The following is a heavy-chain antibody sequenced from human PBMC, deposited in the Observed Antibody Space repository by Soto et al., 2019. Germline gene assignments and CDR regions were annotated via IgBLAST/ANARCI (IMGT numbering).Heavy chain of an antibody. J-gene: IGHJ4*02. CDR3: ARVTYYSGNSFHDFDY. D-gene: IGHD4-4*01. Sequence: QVQLVESGGGVVQPGRSLRLSCAASGFTFSNYGMHWVRQAPGKGLEWVAVIWYDGSNKNYADSVKGRFTISRDNSKNPLYLPMNRLRAEDTAVYYCARVTYYSGNSFHDFDYWGQGTLVTVSS. CDR1: GFTFSNYG. V-gene: IGHV3-33*01. CDR2: IWYDGSNK.